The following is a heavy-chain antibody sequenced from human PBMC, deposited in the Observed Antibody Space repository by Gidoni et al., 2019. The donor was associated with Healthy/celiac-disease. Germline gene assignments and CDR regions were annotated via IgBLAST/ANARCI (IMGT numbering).Heavy chain of an antibody. J-gene: IGHJ4*02. V-gene: IGHV3-23*01. CDR1: GFTFSSYA. CDR3: AKKGVVPAARFMVEY. CDR2: ISGSGGRT. D-gene: IGHD2-2*01. Sequence: EVQLLESGGGLVQPGGSLRLSCAASGFTFSSYAMSWVRQAPGKGLEWVSVISGSGGRTYYADSGKGRFTISRDNSKNTLYLQMNSLRAEDTAVYYCAKKGVVPAARFMVEYWGQGTLVTVSS.